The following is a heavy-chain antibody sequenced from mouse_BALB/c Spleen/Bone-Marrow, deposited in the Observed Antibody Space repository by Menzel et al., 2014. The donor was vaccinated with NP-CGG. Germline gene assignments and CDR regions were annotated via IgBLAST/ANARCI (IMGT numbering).Heavy chain of an antibody. J-gene: IGHJ3*01. D-gene: IGHD2-3*01. V-gene: IGHV4-1*02. CDR1: GFDFRTYW. Sequence: DVKLQESGGGLVQPGGFLKLSCAASGFDFRTYWMSWVLKSNPEAPGKGLEWIGEINPDSNTINYTPSLKDKFIISRDNAKNTLYLQMSKVRSEDTALYYCARLGYYGWFAYWGQGTLVTVSA. CDR2: INPDSNTI. CDR3: ARLGYYGWFAY.